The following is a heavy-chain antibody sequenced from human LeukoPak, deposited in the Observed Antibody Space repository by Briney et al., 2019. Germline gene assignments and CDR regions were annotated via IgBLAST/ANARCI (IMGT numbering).Heavy chain of an antibody. CDR3: ARVGSSSFFDY. D-gene: IGHD6-6*01. Sequence: SETLSLTCTVSGGSISSCGYYWSWIRQHPGKGLEWIGYIYYSGSTYYNPSLKSRVTISVDTSKNQFSLKLSSVTAADTAVYYCARVGSSSFFDYWGQGTLVTVSS. CDR1: GGSISSCGYY. J-gene: IGHJ4*02. V-gene: IGHV4-31*03. CDR2: IYYSGST.